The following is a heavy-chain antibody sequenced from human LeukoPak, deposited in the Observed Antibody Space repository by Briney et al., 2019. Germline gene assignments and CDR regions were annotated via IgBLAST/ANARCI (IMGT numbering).Heavy chain of an antibody. CDR3: ARGSQYTSSTIYYFGY. Sequence: GGSLRLSCAASGFTFSSYWMSWVRQAPGKGLEWVANIKQDGSEKHYVDSVKGRFTISRDNAKKSLFLHMNSLRVEDTAVYYCARGSQYTSSTIYYFGYWGQGTLVTVSS. V-gene: IGHV3-7*01. D-gene: IGHD6-6*01. CDR1: GFTFSSYW. CDR2: IKQDGSEK. J-gene: IGHJ4*02.